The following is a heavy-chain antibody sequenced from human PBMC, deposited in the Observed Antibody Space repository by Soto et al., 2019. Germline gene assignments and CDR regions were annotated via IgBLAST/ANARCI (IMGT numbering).Heavy chain of an antibody. CDR2: INSDGSST. CDR3: ARDFSRYFDWLFPGMDV. J-gene: IGHJ6*02. V-gene: IGHV3-74*01. D-gene: IGHD3-9*01. Sequence: GGSLRLSCAASGFTFSSYWMHWVRQAPGKGLVWVSRINSDGSSTSYADSVKGRFTISRDNPKNTLYLQMNSLRAEDTAVYYCARDFSRYFDWLFPGMDVWGQGTTVTVSS. CDR1: GFTFSSYW.